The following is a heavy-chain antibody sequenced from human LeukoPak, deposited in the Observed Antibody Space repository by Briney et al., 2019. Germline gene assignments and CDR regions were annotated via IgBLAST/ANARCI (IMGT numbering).Heavy chain of an antibody. CDR2: ISSSSSYI. V-gene: IGHV3-21*01. CDR1: GFTFSSCE. CDR3: ARGLAVAVPDAFDI. D-gene: IGHD6-19*01. Sequence: GGSLRLSCAASGFTFSSCEMNWVRQAPGKGLEWVSCISSSSSYIYYADSVKGRFTISRDNAKNSLYLQMNTLRAEDTAVYFCARGLAVAVPDAFDIWGQGTMVTVSS. J-gene: IGHJ3*02.